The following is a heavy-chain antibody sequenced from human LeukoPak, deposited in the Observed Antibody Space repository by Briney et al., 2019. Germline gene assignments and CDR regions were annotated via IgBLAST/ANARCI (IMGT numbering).Heavy chain of an antibody. V-gene: IGHV3-21*01. CDR1: GLTFSSYS. D-gene: IGHD1-26*01. J-gene: IGHJ4*02. Sequence: GGSLRLSCAASGLTFSSYSMNWVRQAPGKGLEWVSSISSSSSYIYYADSVKGRFTISRDNAKNSLYLQMNSLRAEDTAVYYCARDATHGGSRTLDYWGQGTLVTVSS. CDR2: ISSSSSYI. CDR3: ARDATHGGSRTLDY.